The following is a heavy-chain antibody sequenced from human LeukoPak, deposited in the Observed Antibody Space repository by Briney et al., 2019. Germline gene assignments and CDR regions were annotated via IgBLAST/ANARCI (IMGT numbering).Heavy chain of an antibody. CDR2: IYYSGST. CDR3: ARHHAHYFYYMAV. CDR1: GDSLSTSSYY. V-gene: IGHV4-39*01. J-gene: IGHJ6*03. Sequence: PSETLSLTCTVSGDSLSTSSYYWGWIRHPPEKGLEWIGSIYYSGSTYYNPSLKSRVSISVDTFKNQFSLRLTSPTATDTAVYYCARHHAHYFYYMAVWGKGTTVIVSS.